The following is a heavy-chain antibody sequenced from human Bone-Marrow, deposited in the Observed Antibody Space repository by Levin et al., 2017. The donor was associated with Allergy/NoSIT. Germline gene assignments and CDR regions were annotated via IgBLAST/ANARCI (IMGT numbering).Heavy chain of an antibody. J-gene: IGHJ4*01. CDR2: MNPNSGNT. CDR3: ARATRYQLLMGY. V-gene: IGHV1-8*01. Sequence: ASVKVSCKPSGYTFSSYDIAWVRQAAGQGLEWMGWMNPNSGNTGFAQKFRGRVSTTSDSSITTAYMELTSLEYEDTAVYYCARATRYQLLMGYWGHGTLVTVSS. CDR1: GYTFSSYD. D-gene: IGHD2-2*01.